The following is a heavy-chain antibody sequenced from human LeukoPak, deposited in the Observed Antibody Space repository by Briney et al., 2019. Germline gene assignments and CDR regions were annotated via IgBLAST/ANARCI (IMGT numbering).Heavy chain of an antibody. J-gene: IGHJ4*02. CDR1: GGTFSSYA. Sequence: ASVKVSCKASGGTFSSYAISWLRQAPGQGLEWMGRIIPIFCTANYAQKFQGRVKITTDESTSTAYMELSSLRSEDTAVYYCARDPEVGYCSGGSCYGQGYWGQGTLVTVSS. CDR3: ARDPEVGYCSGGSCYGQGY. D-gene: IGHD2-15*01. CDR2: IIPIFCTA. V-gene: IGHV1-69*05.